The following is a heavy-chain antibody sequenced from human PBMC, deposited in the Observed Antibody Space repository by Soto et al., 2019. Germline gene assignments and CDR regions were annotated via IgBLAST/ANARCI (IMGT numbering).Heavy chain of an antibody. CDR3: AGERTGTTSMDV. Sequence: QVQLVQSGAEVKKPGASVKVSCKASGYTFTSYDINWVRQATGQGLEWMGWMNPNSGNTGYAQKFRGRVTRTRNTSISTAYMELSSLGSEDTAVYYCAGERTGTTSMDVWGQGTTVTVSS. CDR2: MNPNSGNT. CDR1: GYTFTSYD. D-gene: IGHD1-1*01. J-gene: IGHJ6*02. V-gene: IGHV1-8*01.